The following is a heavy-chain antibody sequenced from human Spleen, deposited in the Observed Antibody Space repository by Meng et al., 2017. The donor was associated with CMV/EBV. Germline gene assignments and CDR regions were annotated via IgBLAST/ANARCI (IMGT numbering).Heavy chain of an antibody. V-gene: IGHV3-23*01. CDR1: GFTFSSYA. D-gene: IGHD2-21*01. J-gene: IGHJ4*02. CDR3: AKDTSYCGGDCYPTYFAY. CDR2: ISGSGGST. Sequence: GESLKISCAASGFTFSSYAMSWVRQAPGKGLEWVSGISGSGGSTYYADSVKGRFTISRDNSKNTLYLQMNSLRAEDTAVYYCAKDTSYCGGDCYPTYFAYWGQGALVTVSS.